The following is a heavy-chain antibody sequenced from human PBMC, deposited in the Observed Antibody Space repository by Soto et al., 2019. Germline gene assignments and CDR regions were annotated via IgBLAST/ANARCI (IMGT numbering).Heavy chain of an antibody. CDR1: GYTLTELS. D-gene: IGHD2-8*01. J-gene: IGHJ3*02. CDR2: FDPEDGET. V-gene: IGHV1-24*01. CDR3: ATDPSLYCTNGVCYGDAFDI. Sequence: ASVKVSCKVSGYTLTELSMHWVRQAPGKGLEWMGGFDPEDGETIYAQKFQGRVTMTEDTSTDTAYMELSSLRSEDTAVYYCATDPSLYCTNGVCYGDAFDIWGQGTMVTVS.